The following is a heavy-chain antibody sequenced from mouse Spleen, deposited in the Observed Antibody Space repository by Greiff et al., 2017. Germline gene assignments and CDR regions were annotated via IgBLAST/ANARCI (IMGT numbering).Heavy chain of an antibody. CDR1: GFTFSSYY. D-gene: IGHD1-1*01. CDR3: ARDNYGSNDY. CDR2: ISSGGGST. J-gene: IGHJ2*01. V-gene: IGHV5-6-4*01. Sequence: DVKLVESGGGLVKLGGSLKLSCAASGFTFSSYYMSWVRQTPEKRLEWVATISSGGGSTYYPDSVKGRFTISRDNAKNTLYLQMSSLNSEDTAVYYCARDNYGSNDYWGQGTTLTVSS.